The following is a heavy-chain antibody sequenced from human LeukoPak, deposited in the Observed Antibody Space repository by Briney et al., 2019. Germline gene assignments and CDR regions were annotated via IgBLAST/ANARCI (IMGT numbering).Heavy chain of an antibody. CDR2: ISAYNGNT. CDR3: ARHASSTGSDY. V-gene: IGHV1-18*01. D-gene: IGHD3-9*01. Sequence: ASVTVSFKASGYTFTSYGITWVRQAPGQGLAWMGWISAYNGNTNYAQKLQGRVTMTTDTSTSTAYMELRSLRSDDTAVYYCARHASSTGSDYWGQGTLVTVSS. J-gene: IGHJ4*02. CDR1: GYTFTSYG.